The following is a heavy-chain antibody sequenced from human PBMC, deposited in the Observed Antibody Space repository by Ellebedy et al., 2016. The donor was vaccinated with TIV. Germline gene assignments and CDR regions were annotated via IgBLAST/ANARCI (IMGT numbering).Heavy chain of an antibody. CDR2: INIDETVT. Sequence: GGSLRLXCAASGFTFSNYWMHWVRQPPGKGLVWVSIINIDETVTRYAEFVKGRFTISRDNAKNTLYLQMNSLRAEDTAVYYCARDRSMTPDSWGQGSLVTVSS. D-gene: IGHD2/OR15-2a*01. J-gene: IGHJ4*02. CDR1: GFTFSNYW. V-gene: IGHV3-74*01. CDR3: ARDRSMTPDS.